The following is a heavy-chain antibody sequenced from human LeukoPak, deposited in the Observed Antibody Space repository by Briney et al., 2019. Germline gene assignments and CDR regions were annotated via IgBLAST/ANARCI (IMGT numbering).Heavy chain of an antibody. CDR3: ARSDIVVVPAATPDNWFDP. J-gene: IGHJ5*02. D-gene: IGHD2-2*01. V-gene: IGHV1-3*01. CDR2: INAGNGNT. CDR1: GDTFTSYA. Sequence: GASVKVSCKASGDTFTSYAMHWVRQAPGQRLEWMGWINAGNGNTKYSQKFQGRVTITRDTSASTAYMELSSLRSEDTAAYYCARSDIVVVPAATPDNWFDPWGQGTLVTVSS.